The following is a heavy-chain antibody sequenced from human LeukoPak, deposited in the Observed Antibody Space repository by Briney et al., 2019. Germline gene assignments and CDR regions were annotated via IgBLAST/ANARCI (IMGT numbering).Heavy chain of an antibody. J-gene: IGHJ4*02. V-gene: IGHV3-30-3*01. CDR1: AFYFSGYS. Sequence: GGSLRLSCAASAFYFSGYSMNWVRRAPGQGLEWVGLISYDENGKFYSDSVRGRFSMSRDNSKNTLYLQMNSLRPDDTAVYYCARGGSGYLRNYFDSWGQGTLVTVSS. CDR2: ISYDENGK. CDR3: ARGGSGYLRNYFDS. D-gene: IGHD3-3*01.